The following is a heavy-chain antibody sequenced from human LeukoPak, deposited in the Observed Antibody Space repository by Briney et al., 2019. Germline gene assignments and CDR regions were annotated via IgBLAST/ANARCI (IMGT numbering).Heavy chain of an antibody. J-gene: IGHJ4*02. CDR2: ISWNSGSI. V-gene: IGHV3-9*01. Sequence: GRSLRLSCAASGFTFDDYAMHWVRQAPGKGLEWVSGISWNSGSIDYADSVKGRVTISRDNAKNSLYLQMNTLRAEDTAVYYCGRSGIVTTAVPFWGQGTLVTVSS. CDR3: GRSGIVTTAVPF. D-gene: IGHD1-26*01. CDR1: GFTFDDYA.